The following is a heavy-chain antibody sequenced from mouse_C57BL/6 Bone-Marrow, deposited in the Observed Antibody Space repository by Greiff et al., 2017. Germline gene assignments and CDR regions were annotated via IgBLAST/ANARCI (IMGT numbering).Heavy chain of an antibody. J-gene: IGHJ2*01. D-gene: IGHD2-4*01. Sequence: EVQLQQSGPELVKPGASVKMSCKASGYTFTDYYMHWVKQRPGKGLEWIGYINPSNGSTSYNEKFKGKATLTVNKSSSTAYMELRSLTSEDSAVXYCARKDYDDAFDYWGQGTTLTVSS. CDR2: INPSNGST. CDR1: GYTFTDYY. V-gene: IGHV1-22*01. CDR3: ARKDYDDAFDY.